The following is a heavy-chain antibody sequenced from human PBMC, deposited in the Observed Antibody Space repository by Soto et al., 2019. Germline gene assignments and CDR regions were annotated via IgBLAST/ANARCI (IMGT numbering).Heavy chain of an antibody. V-gene: IGHV1-18*01. CDR3: ARNRRIAVAGAVYYYFYMDV. CDR2: ISAYNGNT. J-gene: IGHJ6*03. Sequence: ASVKVSCKASGYTFTSYGISWVRQAPGQGLEWMGWISAYNGNTNYAQKLQGRVTMTTDTSTSTAYMELRSLRSDDTAVYYCARNRRIAVAGAVYYYFYMDVWGKGTTVTVSS. CDR1: GYTFTSYG. D-gene: IGHD6-19*01.